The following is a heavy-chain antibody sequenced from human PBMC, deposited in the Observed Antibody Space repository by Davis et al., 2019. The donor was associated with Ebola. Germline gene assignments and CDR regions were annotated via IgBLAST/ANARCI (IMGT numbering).Heavy chain of an antibody. CDR3: ARGLRDSSSWLYYYGMDV. J-gene: IGHJ6*02. Sequence: ASVQVSCKASGYTFTNFYVHWVRQAPGQGLEYMGIIRPSGAANYVQKFQGRLIMTRDTSTSTVYLELSSLRSEDTAVYYCARGLRDSSSWLYYYGMDVWGQGTTVTVSS. CDR1: GYTFTNFY. D-gene: IGHD6-13*01. V-gene: IGHV1-46*01. CDR2: IRPSGAA.